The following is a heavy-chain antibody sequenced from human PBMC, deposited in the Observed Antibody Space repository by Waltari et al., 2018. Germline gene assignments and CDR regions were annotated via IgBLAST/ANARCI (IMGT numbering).Heavy chain of an antibody. CDR2: IIPLFGTT. CDR1: GATFRRYA. J-gene: IGHJ4*02. Sequence: QVQLVQSGAEVTQPGASMTVSCKASGATFRRYAISWVRRAPGQGLEWMGGIIPLFGTTNYAQKFQGRSTMTADEPTSTAYVELRSPKSEDTAVYFCARSYYYDRRANYPSLGAFDSWGQGTLVTVAS. D-gene: IGHD3-22*01. CDR3: ARSYYYDRRANYPSLGAFDS. V-gene: IGHV1-69*12.